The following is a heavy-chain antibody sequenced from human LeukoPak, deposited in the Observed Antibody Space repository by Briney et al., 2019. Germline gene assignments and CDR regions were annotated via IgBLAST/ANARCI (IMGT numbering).Heavy chain of an antibody. D-gene: IGHD2-8*02. V-gene: IGHV3-53*01. CDR1: GFSISYNY. J-gene: IGHJ4*02. CDR2: IYSAGDS. Sequence: PGGSLRLSCVVSGFSISYNYMSWVRQAPGKGLEWVSVIYSAGDSYYGDAVKGRFIISKDNSKNTVYLQMNRLRPEDTAVYYCASHYCSAGSCYSDGWGQGTLVTVSS. CDR3: ASHYCSAGSCYSDG.